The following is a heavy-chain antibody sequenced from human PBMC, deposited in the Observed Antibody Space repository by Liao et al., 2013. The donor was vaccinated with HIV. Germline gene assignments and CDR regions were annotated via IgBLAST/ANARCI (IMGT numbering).Heavy chain of an antibody. J-gene: IGHJ4*02. CDR2: LFQSGST. CDR3: ARGGGGKGFDS. Sequence: QVQLQESGPGLVKPSETLSLTCSVSGSSINSLYSWGWVRQAPGRGLEWIGSLFQSGSTKYKSSLQSRVTISVDTPKNQFSLKVTYVTAADTAVYYCARGGGGKGFDSWGQGTLVTVSS. CDR1: GSSINSLYS. D-gene: IGHD4-23*01. V-gene: IGHV4-38-2*02.